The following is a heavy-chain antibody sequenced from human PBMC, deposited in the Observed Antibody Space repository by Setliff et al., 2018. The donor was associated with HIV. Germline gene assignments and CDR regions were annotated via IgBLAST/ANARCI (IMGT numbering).Heavy chain of an antibody. Sequence: TSETLSLTCTVSGGSISSSSYYWGWIRQAPGKGLEWIGSIYSRGSTYYNPSLKSRVTISVDTSKNQFSLKLSSVTAADTAVYYCARDRSFSGIAVAPTGLGYWGQGTLVTSPQ. CDR1: GGSISSSSYY. CDR3: ARDRSFSGIAVAPTGLGY. J-gene: IGHJ4*02. V-gene: IGHV4-39*07. D-gene: IGHD6-19*01. CDR2: IYSRGST.